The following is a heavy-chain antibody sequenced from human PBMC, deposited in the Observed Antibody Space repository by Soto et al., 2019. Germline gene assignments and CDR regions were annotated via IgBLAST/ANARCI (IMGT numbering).Heavy chain of an antibody. CDR3: ARTLEVLYYFDY. CDR1: GFTFSIYW. D-gene: IGHD2-8*02. J-gene: IGHJ4*02. Sequence: EVQLVESGGDLVQPGGSLRLSCVASGFTFSIYWMSWVRQAPGKGLEWVANIKEDGSEKYYVDSVKGRFTISRDNAKNSLYLQMNSLRAEDTAVYYCARTLEVLYYFDYWGQGSLVTVSP. V-gene: IGHV3-7*01. CDR2: IKEDGSEK.